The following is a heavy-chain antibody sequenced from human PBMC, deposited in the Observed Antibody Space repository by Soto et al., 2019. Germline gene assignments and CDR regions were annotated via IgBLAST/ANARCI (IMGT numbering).Heavy chain of an antibody. J-gene: IGHJ4*02. Sequence: SETLSLTCTVSGGSISSSSYYWGWIRQPPGKGLEWIGSIYYSGSTYYNPSLKSRVTISVDTSKNQFSLKLSSVTAADTAVYYCASWSDMTTVTPYSEDYWGQGTLVTVSS. CDR1: GGSISSSSYY. CDR2: IYYSGST. D-gene: IGHD4-17*01. V-gene: IGHV4-39*01. CDR3: ASWSDMTTVTPYSEDY.